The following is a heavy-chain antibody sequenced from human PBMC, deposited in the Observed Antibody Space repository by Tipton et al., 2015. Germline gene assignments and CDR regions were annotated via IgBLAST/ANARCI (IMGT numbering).Heavy chain of an antibody. CDR2: IIPIFGPA. V-gene: IGHV1-69*01. CDR3: ARGRGDSSTWYIM. CDR1: GDTFGTFD. Sequence: QVQLVQSGAEVMKPGSSVKVSCKASGDTFGTFDISWVRQAPGQGLEWMGGIIPIFGPANYAQKFQGRVTITADESTRTSYMELTSLRFEDTAVYYCARGRGDSSTWYIMWGQETLVTVSS. J-gene: IGHJ4*02. D-gene: IGHD6-13*01.